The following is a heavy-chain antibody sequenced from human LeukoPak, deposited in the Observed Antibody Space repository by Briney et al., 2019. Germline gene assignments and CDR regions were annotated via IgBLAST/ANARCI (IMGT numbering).Heavy chain of an antibody. V-gene: IGHV4-59*01. CDR3: ARSAVVIISPGAFDI. Sequence: SETLSLTCTVSGGSNSSYYWSWIRQPPGKGLEWIGYIYYSGSTNYNPSLKSRVTISVDTSKNQFSLKLSSVTAADTPVYYCARSAVVIISPGAFDIWGQGTMVTVSS. J-gene: IGHJ3*02. CDR1: GGSNSSYY. CDR2: IYYSGST. D-gene: IGHD3-3*01.